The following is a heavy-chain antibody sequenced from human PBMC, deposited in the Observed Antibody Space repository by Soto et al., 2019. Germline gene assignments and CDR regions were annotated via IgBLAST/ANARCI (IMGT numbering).Heavy chain of an antibody. CDR3: ATDNMPGATSPQFHP. CDR1: GFTFSNAW. Sequence: GGSLRLSCAASGFTFSNAWMSWVRQAPGKGLEWVGRLKSKSDGGASDYAAPVKGRFTISGDDSRNTLFLQMNNLRTEDTAVYYCATDNMPGATSPQFHPWGQGTLVTVSS. CDR2: LKSKSDGGAS. D-gene: IGHD1-26*01. V-gene: IGHV3-15*01. J-gene: IGHJ5*02.